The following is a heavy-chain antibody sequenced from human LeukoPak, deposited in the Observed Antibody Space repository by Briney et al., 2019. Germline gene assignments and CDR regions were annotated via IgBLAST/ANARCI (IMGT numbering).Heavy chain of an antibody. J-gene: IGHJ4*02. Sequence: GGSLRLSCAASGFTFSDYYMSWIRQAPRKGLEWVSSISSSGSTIYYADSVKGRFTISRDNAKNSLYLQMNSLRAEDTAVYYCARDAKEYYDSGSYSDYWGQGTLVTVSS. CDR1: GFTFSDYY. CDR2: ISSSGSTI. CDR3: ARDAKEYYDSGSYSDY. D-gene: IGHD3-10*01. V-gene: IGHV3-11*01.